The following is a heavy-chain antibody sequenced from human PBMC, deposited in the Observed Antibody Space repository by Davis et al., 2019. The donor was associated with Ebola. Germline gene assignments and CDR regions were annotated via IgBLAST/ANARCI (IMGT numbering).Heavy chain of an antibody. Sequence: MPGGSLRLSCTVSGGSIRSRSYYWGWIRQPPGKGLEWIGSIYYSGSTYYNPSLKSRVTISVDTSKNQFSLKLSSVTAADTAVYYCARGPGTYFDNWGQGNLVSVSS. CDR1: GGSIRSRSYY. CDR3: ARGPGTYFDN. J-gene: IGHJ4*02. V-gene: IGHV4-39*01. CDR2: IYYSGST. D-gene: IGHD3-10*01.